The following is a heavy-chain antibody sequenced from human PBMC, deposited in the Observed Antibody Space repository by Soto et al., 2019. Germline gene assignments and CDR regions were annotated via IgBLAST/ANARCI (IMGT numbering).Heavy chain of an antibody. V-gene: IGHV4-39*01. D-gene: IGHD6-13*01. Sequence: QLQLQESGPGLVKPSETLSLTCTVSGGSISSSSFHWGWIRQPPGKGLEWIGSISYSGSTYYSPSLQSRVTTAVDTSKNPFSPQPRSVTAAATAVYYCARRDRAAGTRWWFGPWGQGTLVTVSS. J-gene: IGHJ5*02. CDR1: GGSISSSSFH. CDR3: ARRDRAAGTRWWFGP. CDR2: ISYSGST.